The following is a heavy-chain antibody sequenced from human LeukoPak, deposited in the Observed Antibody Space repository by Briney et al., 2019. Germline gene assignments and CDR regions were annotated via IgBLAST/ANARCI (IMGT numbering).Heavy chain of an antibody. V-gene: IGHV3-30-3*01. CDR2: ISYDGTNK. CDR3: ARDFCSGGSCYPDAFDI. D-gene: IGHD2-15*01. Sequence: GRSLRLSCAASGFTFSGYAMHWVRQAPGKGLEWVAVISYDGTNKYYADSVKGRFTVSRDNSKNTLYLQMNSLRAEDTAVYYCARDFCSGGSCYPDAFDIWGQGTMVTVSA. CDR1: GFTFSGYA. J-gene: IGHJ3*02.